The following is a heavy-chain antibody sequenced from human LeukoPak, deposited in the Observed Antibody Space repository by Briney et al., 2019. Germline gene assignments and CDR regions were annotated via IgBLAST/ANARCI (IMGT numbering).Heavy chain of an antibody. CDR1: GFTFSSYG. CDR3: AKVEYSSSRYGVGSLDY. J-gene: IGHJ4*02. CDR2: IRYDGSNK. D-gene: IGHD6-13*01. V-gene: IGHV3-30*02. Sequence: PGGSLRLSCAASGFTFSSYGMHWVRHEPGKGLEWVAFIRYDGSNKYYADSVKGRFTISRDNSKNTLYLQMNSLRAEDTAVYYCAKVEYSSSRYGVGSLDYWGQGTLVTVSS.